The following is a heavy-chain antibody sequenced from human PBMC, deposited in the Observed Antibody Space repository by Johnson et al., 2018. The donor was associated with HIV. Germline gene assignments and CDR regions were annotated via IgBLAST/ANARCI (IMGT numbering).Heavy chain of an antibody. CDR2: ISYDGSNK. J-gene: IGHJ3*02. CDR1: GFTFSSYA. V-gene: IGHV3-30-3*01. Sequence: VQLVESGGGVVQPGRSLRLSCAASGFTFSSYAMHWVRQAPGKGLEWVAVISYDGSNKYYADSVKGRFTISRDNSKNTLYLQMNSLRAEDTAVYYCAKDLETGDDYVWGSYQLGAFDIWGQGTMVTVSS. D-gene: IGHD3-16*02. CDR3: AKDLETGDDYVWGSYQLGAFDI.